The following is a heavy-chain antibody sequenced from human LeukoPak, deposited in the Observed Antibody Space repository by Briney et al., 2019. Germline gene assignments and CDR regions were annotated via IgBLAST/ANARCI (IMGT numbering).Heavy chain of an antibody. CDR3: ARPTMVRGGDRVYGMDV. CDR2: IYSGGST. CDR1: GFTVSSNY. J-gene: IGHJ6*02. Sequence: GGSLRLSCAASGFTVSSNYMSWVRQAPGKGLEWVSVIYSGGSTYYADSVKGRFTISRDNSKNTLYLQMNSLRAEDTAVYYCARPTMVRGGDRVYGMDVWGQGTTVTVSS. V-gene: IGHV3-66*04. D-gene: IGHD3-10*01.